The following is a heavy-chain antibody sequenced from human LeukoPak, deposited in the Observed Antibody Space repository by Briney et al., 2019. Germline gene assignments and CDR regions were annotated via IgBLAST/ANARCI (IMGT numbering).Heavy chain of an antibody. Sequence: GGSLRLSCAASGFTFSSYAMHWVRQAPGKGLEWVAVISYDGSNKYYADSVKGRFTISRDNSKNTLYLQMNSLRAEDTAVYYCAREGTPYYDFLEYYFDYWGQGTLVTVSS. CDR1: GFTFSSYA. V-gene: IGHV3-30-3*01. CDR3: AREGTPYYDFLEYYFDY. CDR2: ISYDGSNK. D-gene: IGHD3-3*01. J-gene: IGHJ4*02.